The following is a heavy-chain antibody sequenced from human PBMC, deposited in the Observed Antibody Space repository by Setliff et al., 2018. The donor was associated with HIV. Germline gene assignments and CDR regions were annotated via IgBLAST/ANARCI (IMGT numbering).Heavy chain of an antibody. Sequence: ASVKVSCKASGYTFTSYGISWVRQAPGQGLEWMGWISAYNGNTNYAQKLQGRVTMTTDTSTSTAYMELRSLRSDDTAVYYCARDPSCSSTSCYAGWFDPWGQGTLVTVSS. CDR1: GYTFTSYG. D-gene: IGHD2-2*01. CDR2: ISAYNGNT. V-gene: IGHV1-18*01. J-gene: IGHJ5*02. CDR3: ARDPSCSSTSCYAGWFDP.